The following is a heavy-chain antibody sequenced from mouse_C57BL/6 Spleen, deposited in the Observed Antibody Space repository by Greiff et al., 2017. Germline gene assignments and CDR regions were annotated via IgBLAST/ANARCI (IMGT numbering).Heavy chain of an antibody. CDR3: ARRNYGSSSYWYFDV. J-gene: IGHJ1*03. CDR2: INPGSGGT. V-gene: IGHV1-54*01. Sequence: VQLQQSGAELVRPGTSVKLSCKASGYAFTNYLIEWVKQRPGQGLEWIGVINPGSGGTNYNEKFKGKATLTADKSSSTAYMQLSSLTSEDSAVYFCARRNYGSSSYWYFDVWGTGTTVTVSS. D-gene: IGHD1-1*01. CDR1: GYAFTNYL.